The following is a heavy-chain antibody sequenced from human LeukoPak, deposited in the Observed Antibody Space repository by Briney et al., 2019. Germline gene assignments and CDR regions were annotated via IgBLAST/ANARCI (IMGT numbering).Heavy chain of an antibody. V-gene: IGHV3-23*01. CDR3: AKRASGSYFDY. CDR1: GFIFSSHG. J-gene: IGHJ4*02. Sequence: PGGSLRLSCAASGFIFSSHGMNWVRQAPGKGLEWVSAISASGGSTYYADSVKGRFTISRDNSKNTLYLQMSSLRAEDTAVYYCAKRASGSYFDYWGQGTLVTVSS. D-gene: IGHD3-10*01. CDR2: ISASGGST.